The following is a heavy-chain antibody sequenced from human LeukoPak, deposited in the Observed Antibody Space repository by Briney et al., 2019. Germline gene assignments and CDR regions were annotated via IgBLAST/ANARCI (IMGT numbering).Heavy chain of an antibody. J-gene: IGHJ4*02. D-gene: IGHD3-10*01. Sequence: GGSLRLSCAASGFTVSSNYMSWVRQAPGKGLEWVSVIYSGGSTYYADSVKGRFTISRDNSKNTLYLQMNSLRAEDTAVYYCARETYYYGSGSLSFDYWGQGTLVTVSS. CDR3: ARETYYYGSGSLSFDY. CDR1: GFTVSSNY. CDR2: IYSGGST. V-gene: IGHV3-66*01.